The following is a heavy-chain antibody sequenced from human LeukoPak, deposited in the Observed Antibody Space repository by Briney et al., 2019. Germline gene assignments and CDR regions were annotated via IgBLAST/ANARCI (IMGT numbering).Heavy chain of an antibody. CDR2: ISGSGGST. CDR3: AKDHLPGIVVADRDY. V-gene: IGHV3-23*01. Sequence: GGSLRLSCTASGFTFSSHSMNWVRQAPGKGLEWVSAISGSGGSTYYADSVKGRFTISRDNSKNTLYLQINSLRAEDTAVYYCAKDHLPGIVVADRDYWGQGTLVTVSS. D-gene: IGHD6-19*01. J-gene: IGHJ4*02. CDR1: GFTFSSHS.